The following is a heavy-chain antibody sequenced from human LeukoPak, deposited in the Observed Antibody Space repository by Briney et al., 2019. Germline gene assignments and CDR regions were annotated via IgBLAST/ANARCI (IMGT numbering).Heavy chain of an antibody. CDR2: MNPNSGNT. D-gene: IGHD3-22*01. CDR1: GYTFTSYD. J-gene: IGHJ4*02. V-gene: IGHV1-8*01. CDR3: ARTYYYDSSGYDY. Sequence: ASVKVSCKASGYTFTSYDINWVRQATGQGLEWMGWMNPNSGNTGYAQKLQGRVTMTTDTSTSTAYMELRSLRSDDTAVYYCARTYYYDSSGYDYWGQGTLVTVSS.